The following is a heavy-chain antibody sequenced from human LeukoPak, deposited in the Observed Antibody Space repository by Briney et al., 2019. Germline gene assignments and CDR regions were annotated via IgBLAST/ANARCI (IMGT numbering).Heavy chain of an antibody. D-gene: IGHD6-13*01. V-gene: IGHV3-7*01. CDR1: GFTFSTYW. J-gene: IGHJ4*02. Sequence: GGSLRLSCATSGFTFSTYWMSWVRQAPGKGLEWVANIKQDGSEKYYVDSVKGRFTISRDNAKNSLYLQMNSLRAEDTAMYYCARDSAGNDYWGQGTLVTVSS. CDR2: IKQDGSEK. CDR3: ARDSAGNDY.